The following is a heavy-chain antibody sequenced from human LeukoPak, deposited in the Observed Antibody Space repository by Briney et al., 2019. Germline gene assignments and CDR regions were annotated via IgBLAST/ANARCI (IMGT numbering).Heavy chain of an antibody. CDR3: ARGLFSSSWPDFDY. V-gene: IGHV1-2*02. CDR2: INPNSGGT. J-gene: IGHJ4*02. D-gene: IGHD6-13*01. Sequence: ASVKVSCKASGYTFTGYYMHWVRQAAGQGLEWMGWINPNSGGTNYAQKLQGRVTMTTDTSTSTAYMELRNLRSDDTAVYYCARGLFSSSWPDFDYWGQGTLVTVSS. CDR1: GYTFTGYY.